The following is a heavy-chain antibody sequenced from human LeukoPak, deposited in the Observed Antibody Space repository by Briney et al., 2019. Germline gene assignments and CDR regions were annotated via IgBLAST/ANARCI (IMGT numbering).Heavy chain of an antibody. D-gene: IGHD6-19*01. J-gene: IGHJ6*02. CDR2: IKQDGSEK. Sequence: GGSLRLTCAASGFTFSSYWMSWVRQAPGKGLEWVANIKQDGSEKYYVDSVKGRFTISRDNAKNSLYLQMNSLRAEDTAVYYCVRVFWTVAGSYYYYYGMDVWGQGTTVTVSS. V-gene: IGHV3-7*01. CDR1: GFTFSSYW. CDR3: VRVFWTVAGSYYYYYGMDV.